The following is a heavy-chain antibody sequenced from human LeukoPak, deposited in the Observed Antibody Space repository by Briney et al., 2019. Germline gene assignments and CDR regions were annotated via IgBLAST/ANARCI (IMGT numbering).Heavy chain of an antibody. D-gene: IGHD1-20*01. Sequence: SQTLSLTCTLSGGSITSGRYYWSWIRQHPQRGLEWIGYVSYSGSTNYNSSLKSRLTISADTSKNQFYLRLTSVTAADTAVYYCARDPRGDITGTTFDRWGQGTLVTVSS. V-gene: IGHV4-31*03. CDR1: GGSITSGRYY. J-gene: IGHJ5*02. CDR2: VSYSGST. CDR3: ARDPRGDITGTTFDR.